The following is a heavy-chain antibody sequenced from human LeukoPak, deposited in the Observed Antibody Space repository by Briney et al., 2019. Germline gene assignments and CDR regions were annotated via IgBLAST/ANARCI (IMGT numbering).Heavy chain of an antibody. CDR1: GGPISGSRT. CDR3: ARVVTAAGLDL. V-gene: IGHV4-39*07. CDR2: VHYDGRT. D-gene: IGHD6-25*01. Sequence: KSSETLSLTCTVSGGPISGSRTWGWFRQPPGKGLEWIGNVHYDGRTASNPSLKSRVTMSLDTSTNQFSLKMNSVTATDTALYYCARVVTAAGLDLWGQGILVTISS. J-gene: IGHJ5*02.